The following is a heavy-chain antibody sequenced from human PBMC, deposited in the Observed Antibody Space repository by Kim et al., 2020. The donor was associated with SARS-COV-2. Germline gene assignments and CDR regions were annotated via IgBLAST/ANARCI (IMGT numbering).Heavy chain of an antibody. J-gene: IGHJ6*02. CDR1: GYTFTGYY. CDR2: INPNSGGT. D-gene: IGHD3-16*01. Sequence: ASVNVSCKASGYTFTGYYMHWVRQAPGQGLEGMVWINPNSGGTKYAQKFQGGVTMTRDTSIRTAYMELSRLRSDDTAVYYCARETDRGTLLGYGMDVWGQGTTVTVSS. CDR3: ARETDRGTLLGYGMDV. V-gene: IGHV1-2*02.